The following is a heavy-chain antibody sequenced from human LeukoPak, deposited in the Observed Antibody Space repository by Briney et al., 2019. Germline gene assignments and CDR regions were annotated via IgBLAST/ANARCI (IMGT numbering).Heavy chain of an antibody. CDR1: GYTFTGYY. J-gene: IGHJ6*02. V-gene: IGHV1-2*02. D-gene: IGHD3-10*01. Sequence: ASVKVSCKASGYTFTGYYMHWVRQAPGQGREWMGWINPNSGGTNYAQKFQGRVTMTRDTSTSTAYMGLSRLRSDDTAVYYCARTSGDMVRGVIDYYYYGMDVWGQGTTVTVSS. CDR3: ARTSGDMVRGVIDYYYYGMDV. CDR2: INPNSGGT.